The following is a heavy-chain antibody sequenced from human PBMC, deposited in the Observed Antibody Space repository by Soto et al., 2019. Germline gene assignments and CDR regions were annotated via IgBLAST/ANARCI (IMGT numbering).Heavy chain of an antibody. V-gene: IGHV4-31*03. Sequence: SETLSLTCTFSGGSISSGGYYLSWIRQHPGKGLEWIGYIYYSGSTYYNPSLKSRVTISVDTSKNQFSLKLSSVTAADTAVYYCARAAGCSSTSCYLDAFDIWGQGTMVTVSS. CDR3: ARAAGCSSTSCYLDAFDI. D-gene: IGHD2-2*01. CDR1: GGSISSGGYY. CDR2: IYYSGST. J-gene: IGHJ3*02.